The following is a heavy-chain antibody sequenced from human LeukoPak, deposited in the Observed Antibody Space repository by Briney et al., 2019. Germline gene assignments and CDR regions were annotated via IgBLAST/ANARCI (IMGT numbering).Heavy chain of an antibody. J-gene: IGHJ4*02. D-gene: IGHD6-13*01. CDR1: GYTFTSYA. CDR2: INAYNGNT. Sequence: GASVKVSCKASGYTFTSYAISWVRQAPGQGLEWMGWINAYNGNTNSAQKFQGRVTMTTDTSTSTACMELRSLRSDDTAMYYCARDNPAVPGVPSIVWGQGTRVTVSA. CDR3: ARDNPAVPGVPSIV. V-gene: IGHV1-18*01.